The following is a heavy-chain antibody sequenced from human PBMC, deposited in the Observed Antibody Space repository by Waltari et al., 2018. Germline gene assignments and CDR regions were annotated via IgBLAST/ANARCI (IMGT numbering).Heavy chain of an antibody. J-gene: IGHJ4*02. CDR1: GYTFTGYY. V-gene: IGHV1-2*02. D-gene: IGHD2-15*01. CDR2: INPNSGGT. Sequence: QVQLVQSGAEVKKPGASVKVSCKASGYTFTGYYMHWVRQAPGQGLEWMGWINPNSGGTNYAQKCQGRVTMTRDTSISTAYMELSRLRSDDTAVYYCARGGSFLGYCSGGSCYFDYWGQGTLVTVSS. CDR3: ARGGSFLGYCSGGSCYFDY.